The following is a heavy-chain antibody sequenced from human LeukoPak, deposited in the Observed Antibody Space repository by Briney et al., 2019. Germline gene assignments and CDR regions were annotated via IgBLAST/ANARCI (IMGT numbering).Heavy chain of an antibody. D-gene: IGHD6-19*01. V-gene: IGHV3-30-3*01. CDR3: ARSTVKIAVPGALDF. J-gene: IGHJ4*02. CDR2: ISYDGSNK. Sequence: GGSLRLSCAASGFTFTTYAMHWVRQAPGKGLEWVAVISYDGSNKYYADSVKGRFTISRDSSKNTLYLQMNSLRAEDTAVYYCARSTVKIAVPGALDFWGQGTLVTVSS. CDR1: GFTFTTYA.